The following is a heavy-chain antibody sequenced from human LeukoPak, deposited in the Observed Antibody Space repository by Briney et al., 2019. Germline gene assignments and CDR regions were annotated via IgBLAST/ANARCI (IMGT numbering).Heavy chain of an antibody. CDR1: GDSISTYY. D-gene: IGHD3-3*01. Sequence: SETLSLTCTVSGDSISTYYWSWIRQPPGKGLEWIGYIYFSGTTKYSPSLKSRVTISVDTSKDQFSLSLTSVTAADTAIYYCARHGPLYDIWSAQFYFGSWGQGTLVTVSS. CDR2: IYFSGTT. CDR3: ARHGPLYDIWSAQFYFGS. J-gene: IGHJ4*02. V-gene: IGHV4-59*08.